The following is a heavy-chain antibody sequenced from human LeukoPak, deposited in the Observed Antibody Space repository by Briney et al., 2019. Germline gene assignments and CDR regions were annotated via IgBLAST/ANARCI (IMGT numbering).Heavy chain of an antibody. CDR1: GFTFSSYA. CDR3: ARDSSGWYVRNDAFDI. D-gene: IGHD6-19*01. CDR2: ISYDGSNK. Sequence: GGSLRLSCAASGFTFSSYAMHWVRQAPGKGLEWVAVISYDGSNKYYADSVKGRFTISRDNSKNTLYLQMNSLRAEDTAVYYCARDSSGWYVRNDAFDIWVQGTMVTVSS. V-gene: IGHV3-30-3*01. J-gene: IGHJ3*02.